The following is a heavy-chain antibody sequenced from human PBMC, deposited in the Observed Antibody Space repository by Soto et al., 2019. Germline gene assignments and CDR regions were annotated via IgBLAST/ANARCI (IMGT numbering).Heavy chain of an antibody. J-gene: IGHJ5*02. Sequence: SGPTLLNPTETLTLTCTVSGLSLSNAKLGVSWIRQPPGKALEWVAHIFSNDEKSYSTSLDRRLTISKDTSKSQVVLTMTKMDPVDSGTYYCALIKDCTRTDCFLASFDPWGQGTLVTVSS. CDR3: ALIKDCTRTDCFLASFDP. D-gene: IGHD2-2*01. CDR1: GLSLSNAKLG. CDR2: IFSNDEK. V-gene: IGHV2-26*01.